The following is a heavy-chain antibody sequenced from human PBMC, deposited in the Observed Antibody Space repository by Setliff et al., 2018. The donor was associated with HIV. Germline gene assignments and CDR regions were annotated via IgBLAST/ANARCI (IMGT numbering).Heavy chain of an antibody. V-gene: IGHV3-49*04. D-gene: IGHD3-16*01. J-gene: IGHJ4*02. Sequence: GGSLRLSCTASGFTFGDYPVSWVRQAPGKGLEWVSFIRRRADGGTTEHAASVKGRFTISRDDSRGIVYLQMNSLKAEDTAIYYCTRDLGGPFDYWGQGTLVTVSS. CDR1: GFTFGDYP. CDR2: IRRRADGGTT. CDR3: TRDLGGPFDY.